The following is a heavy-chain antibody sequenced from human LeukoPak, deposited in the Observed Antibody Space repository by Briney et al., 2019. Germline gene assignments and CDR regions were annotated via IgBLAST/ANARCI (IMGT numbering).Heavy chain of an antibody. V-gene: IGHV4-4*08. CDR3: AREKVYPLYYFDY. CDR1: DDSISDYY. CDR2: VYSSAST. D-gene: IGHD2-8*01. J-gene: IGHJ4*02. Sequence: PSETLSLTCTVSDDSISDYYRGWIRQPPGKGLEWIGHVYSSASTTYNPALKSRVTISVDTSKNQLSLKLSSVTAADTAVYYCAREKVYPLYYFDYWGQGTLVTVSS.